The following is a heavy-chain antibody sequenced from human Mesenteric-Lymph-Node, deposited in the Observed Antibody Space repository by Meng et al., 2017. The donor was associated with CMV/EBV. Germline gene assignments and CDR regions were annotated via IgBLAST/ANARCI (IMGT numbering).Heavy chain of an antibody. V-gene: IGHV4-34*01. CDR1: GGSFSGYY. CDR2: INHSGST. CDR3: ARHQRWLKSEGGFNY. J-gene: IGHJ4*02. Sequence: GQLQQWGAGLLKPSETLSLPCAVYGGSFSGYYWSWIRQPPGKGLEWIGEINHSGSTNYNPSLKSRVTISVDTSKNQFSLKLSSVTAADTAVYYCARHQRWLKSEGGFNYWGQGTLVTVSS. D-gene: IGHD4-23*01.